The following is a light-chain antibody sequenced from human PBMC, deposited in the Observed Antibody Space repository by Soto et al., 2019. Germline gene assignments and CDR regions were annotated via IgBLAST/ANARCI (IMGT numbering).Light chain of an antibody. CDR2: GSS. CDR3: QKRSNWPPTT. V-gene: IGKV3-11*01. J-gene: IGKJ5*01. CDR1: QSVSSTY. Sequence: EVVLTQSPVTLSLSPGERATLSCRASQSVSSTYLAWYQQKPGQAPRLLIYGSSNRAAGIPARFSGSGSGTDFTLTINSIEPEDFAVYYCQKRSNWPPTTFGKGTRMGIK.